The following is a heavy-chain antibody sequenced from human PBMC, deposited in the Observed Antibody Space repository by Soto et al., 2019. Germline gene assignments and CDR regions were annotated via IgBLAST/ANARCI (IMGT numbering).Heavy chain of an antibody. CDR2: IYYSGST. V-gene: IGHV4-39*01. Sequence: PSETLSLTCTVSGGSISSYYWGWIRQPPGKGLEWIGSIYYSGSTYYNPSLKSRVTISVDTSKNQFSLKLSSVTAADTAVYYCASYDILTGYYNVPYWGQGTLVTVSS. J-gene: IGHJ4*02. D-gene: IGHD3-9*01. CDR1: GGSISSYY. CDR3: ASYDILTGYYNVPY.